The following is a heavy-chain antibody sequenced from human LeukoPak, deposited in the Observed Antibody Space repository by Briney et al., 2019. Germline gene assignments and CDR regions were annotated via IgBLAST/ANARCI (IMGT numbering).Heavy chain of an antibody. D-gene: IGHD1-26*01. J-gene: IGHJ6*03. CDR1: GGSISSSSYY. Sequence: SETLSLTCTVSGGSISSSSYYWGWIRQPPGKGLEWIGSIYHSGSTYYNPSLKSRVTISVDTSKNQFSLKLSSVTAADTAVYYCARDLGLGGSYYYYYYYMDVWGKGTTVTVSS. CDR2: IYHSGST. CDR3: ARDLGLGGSYYYYYYYMDV. V-gene: IGHV4-39*07.